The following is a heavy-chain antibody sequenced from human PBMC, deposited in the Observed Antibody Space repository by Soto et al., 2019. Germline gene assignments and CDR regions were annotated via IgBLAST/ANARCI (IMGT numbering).Heavy chain of an antibody. Sequence: SVKVSCKASGYTFTSYGISWVRQAPGQGLEWMGGIIPIFGTANYAQKFQGRVTITADESTSTAYMELSSLRSEDTAVYYCARGAPVNYDILTGYYTGVDPTSYYYYYYGMDVWGQGTTVTVSS. CDR1: GYTFTSYG. CDR2: IIPIFGTA. CDR3: ARGAPVNYDILTGYYTGVDPTSYYYYYYGMDV. V-gene: IGHV1-69*13. J-gene: IGHJ6*02. D-gene: IGHD3-9*01.